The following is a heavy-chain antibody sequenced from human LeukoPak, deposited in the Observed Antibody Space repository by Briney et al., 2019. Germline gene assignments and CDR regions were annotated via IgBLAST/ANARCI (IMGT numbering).Heavy chain of an antibody. D-gene: IGHD2-21*02. J-gene: IGHJ4*02. Sequence: SETLSLTCTVSGGSISSSSYYWGWIRQPPGKGLEWIGSIYYSGSTYYNPSLKSRVTISVDTSKNQFSLKLSSVTAADTAVYYCARVVVVTAVLYWGQGTLVTVSS. CDR2: IYYSGST. CDR1: GGSISSSSYY. V-gene: IGHV4-39*07. CDR3: ARVVVVTAVLY.